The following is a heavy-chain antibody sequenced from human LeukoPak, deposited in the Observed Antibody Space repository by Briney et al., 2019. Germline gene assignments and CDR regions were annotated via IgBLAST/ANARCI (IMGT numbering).Heavy chain of an antibody. D-gene: IGHD3-10*01. V-gene: IGHV3-7*03. Sequence: GGSLRLSCAASGFTFSSYWMSWVRQAPGKGLEWVANTKQDGSEKYYVDSVKGRFTISRDNSKNTLYLQMNSLRAEDTAVYYCARDLTRYGSGSYLAFDIWGQGTMVTVSS. CDR1: GFTFSSYW. CDR2: TKQDGSEK. J-gene: IGHJ3*02. CDR3: ARDLTRYGSGSYLAFDI.